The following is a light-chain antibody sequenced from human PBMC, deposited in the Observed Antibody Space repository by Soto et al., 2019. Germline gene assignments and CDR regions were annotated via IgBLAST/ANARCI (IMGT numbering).Light chain of an antibody. CDR3: QQYGDSPWT. V-gene: IGKV3-20*01. Sequence: EIVLTQSPGTLSLSPGERATLSCRASQSISINYLAWYQQKPGQAPRLLFYGASNWATGIPDRFRGSGSGTDFTLTISRLEPEDFEVYYCQQYGDSPWTFGHGTKVDIX. J-gene: IGKJ1*01. CDR1: QSISINY. CDR2: GAS.